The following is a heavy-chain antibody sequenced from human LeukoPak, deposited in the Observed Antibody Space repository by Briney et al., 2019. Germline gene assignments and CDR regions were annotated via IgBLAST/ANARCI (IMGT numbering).Heavy chain of an antibody. CDR1: QFNFNKFG. D-gene: IGHD2-2*01. V-gene: IGHV3-23*01. Sequence: GGSLRLSCATSQFNFNKFGMTWVRQAPGKGLEWVSSISGNGGSTQYADSVQGRFAISRDNSKNTLYLQMNSLRAEDMAVYYCARDRSIVVVPAAPRDYYMDVWGKGTTVTVSS. CDR2: ISGNGGST. CDR3: ARDRSIVVVPAAPRDYYMDV. J-gene: IGHJ6*03.